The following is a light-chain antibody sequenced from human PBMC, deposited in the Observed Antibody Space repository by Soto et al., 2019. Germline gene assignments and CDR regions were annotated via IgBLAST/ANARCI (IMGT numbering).Light chain of an antibody. Sequence: EVVLTQSPATLSLSPGERATLSCRASQSVSSYLVWYQQKPGQAPRLLIYDAANRAIGIPARFSGSVSGTDFTLTISSLEPEDCAVYYCQQRSDWVTFGQGTKLEIK. CDR2: DAA. CDR1: QSVSSY. CDR3: QQRSDWVT. J-gene: IGKJ2*01. V-gene: IGKV3-11*01.